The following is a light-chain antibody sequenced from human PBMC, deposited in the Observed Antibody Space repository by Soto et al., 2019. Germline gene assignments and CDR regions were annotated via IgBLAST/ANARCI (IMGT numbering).Light chain of an antibody. CDR1: QSVSNK. CDR3: QQYDNWPGT. J-gene: IGKJ1*01. V-gene: IGKV3-15*01. CDR2: GAS. Sequence: IVMTQSPATLSVSPGERATLSCRASQSVSNKLAWYQQKPGQAPRLLIYGASAGATGIPPRFSGSGSGTQFTLTISSLQSEDFAVYYCQQYDNWPGTFGQGTKV.